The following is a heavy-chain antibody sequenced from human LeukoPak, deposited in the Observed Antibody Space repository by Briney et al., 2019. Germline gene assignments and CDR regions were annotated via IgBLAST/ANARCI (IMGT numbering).Heavy chain of an antibody. J-gene: IGHJ4*02. CDR3: ARLGKSIAARYEADY. Sequence: SETLSLTCTVSGGSISSSSYYWGWIRQPPGKGLEWIGSIYYSGSTYYNPSLKSRVTISVDTSKNQFSLKLSSVTAADTAVYYCARLGKSIAARYEADYWGQGTLVTVSS. CDR2: IYYSGST. V-gene: IGHV4-39*01. CDR1: GGSISSSSYY. D-gene: IGHD6-6*01.